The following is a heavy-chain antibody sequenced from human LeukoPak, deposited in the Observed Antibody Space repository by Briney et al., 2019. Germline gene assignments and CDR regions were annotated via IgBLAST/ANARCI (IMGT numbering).Heavy chain of an antibody. CDR2: IYSGGST. CDR3: ARQYYYDSSAVDY. J-gene: IGHJ4*02. D-gene: IGHD3-22*01. Sequence: PGGSLRLSCAASGFTVSSNYMSWVRQAPGKGLEWVSVIYSGGSTYYADSVKGRFTISRDNSKNTLYLQMNSLRAEDTAVYYCARQYYYDSSAVDYWGQGTLATVSS. V-gene: IGHV3-66*04. CDR1: GFTVSSNY.